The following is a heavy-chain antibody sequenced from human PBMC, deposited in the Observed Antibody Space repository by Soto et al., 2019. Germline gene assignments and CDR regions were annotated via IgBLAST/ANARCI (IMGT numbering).Heavy chain of an antibody. V-gene: IGHV3-33*01. CDR1: EFTFRSYG. CDR3: ARGNWGNSYGLDV. D-gene: IGHD7-27*01. Sequence: QVQLVESGGGVVQPGKSLRLSCAASEFTFRSYGMHWVRQAPGKGLEWVAVIWYDGRKKYYADSVKGRFTVSRDNSKNTLYLQLDSLRVEDTAVYYCARGNWGNSYGLDVWGQGTTVTFSS. J-gene: IGHJ6*02. CDR2: IWYDGRKK.